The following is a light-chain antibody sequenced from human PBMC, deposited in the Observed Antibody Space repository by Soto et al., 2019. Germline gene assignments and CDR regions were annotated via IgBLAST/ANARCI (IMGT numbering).Light chain of an antibody. Sequence: ETVMTQSPATLSVSPGERVSLSCRASQSVRSNLAWYQQKPGQAPRLLIYGASTRATGIPARFSGSGSGTDFTLTISSLQSEDSAIYYCHQYNNWPPYTFGQGTKLEIK. CDR1: QSVRSN. J-gene: IGKJ2*01. V-gene: IGKV3-15*01. CDR2: GAS. CDR3: HQYNNWPPYT.